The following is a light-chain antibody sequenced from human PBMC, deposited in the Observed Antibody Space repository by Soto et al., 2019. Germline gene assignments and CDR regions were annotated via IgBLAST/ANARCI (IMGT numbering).Light chain of an antibody. CDR3: QQRSRWPPIT. V-gene: IGKV3-15*01. CDR2: GAS. CDR1: HSVNSR. J-gene: IGKJ5*01. Sequence: MMMTQSPATLSVSPGERVTLSCRTSHSVNSRVVCYQQKPGQAPRLLLYGASTRATGIPVRFSGSGFGTEFTLTISSLQSEDFAVYYCQQRSRWPPITFGQGTRLEI.